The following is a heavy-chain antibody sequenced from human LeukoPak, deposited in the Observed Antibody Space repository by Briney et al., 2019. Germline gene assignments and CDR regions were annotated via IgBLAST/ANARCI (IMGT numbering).Heavy chain of an antibody. D-gene: IGHD5-18*01. Sequence: PGGSLRLSCAASGFTFSSYSMNWVRQAPGKGLEWVSYISSSSSTIYYADSVKGRFTISRDNAKNSLYLQMNSLRAEDTAVYYCARDIAGRYSYGYDYWGQGTLVTVSS. CDR1: GFTFSSYS. CDR3: ARDIAGRYSYGYDY. V-gene: IGHV3-48*04. J-gene: IGHJ4*02. CDR2: ISSSSSTI.